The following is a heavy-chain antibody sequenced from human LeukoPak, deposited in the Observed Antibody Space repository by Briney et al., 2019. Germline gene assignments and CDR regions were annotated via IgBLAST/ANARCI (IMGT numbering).Heavy chain of an antibody. D-gene: IGHD3-22*01. CDR1: GYSFTSYW. CDR2: IYPGDSDT. Sequence: GASLKISCKGSGYSFTSYWIGWVRQMPGKGLEWMGIIYPGDSDTRYSPSFQGQVTISADKSISTAYLQWSSLTASDTAMYYCARHEEHYYDSSGYYYTVWGQGTLVTVSS. CDR3: ARHEEHYYDSSGYYYTV. V-gene: IGHV5-51*01. J-gene: IGHJ4*02.